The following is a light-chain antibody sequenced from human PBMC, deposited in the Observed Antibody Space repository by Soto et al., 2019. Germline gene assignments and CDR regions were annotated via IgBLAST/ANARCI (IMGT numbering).Light chain of an antibody. CDR1: QSVASRN. V-gene: IGKV3-20*01. CDR2: GAS. Sequence: EIVLKQSPGTLSLSPGERPTLSCSPSQSVASRNLAWYQQKSGQAPRLLIYGASSRAIHTPDRFSGSGSGTDFTLTISGLEPEDFAVYYCQHFGNSLWTFGQGTMVDI. J-gene: IGKJ1*01. CDR3: QHFGNSLWT.